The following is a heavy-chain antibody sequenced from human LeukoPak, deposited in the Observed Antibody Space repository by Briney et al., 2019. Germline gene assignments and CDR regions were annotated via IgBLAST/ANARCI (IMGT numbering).Heavy chain of an antibody. CDR2: IYSGGST. D-gene: IGHD5-12*01. J-gene: IGHJ4*02. Sequence: GGSLRLSCAASGFSVGSNYVTWIRQAPGKGLQWVSVIYSGGSTYYADSVKGRFTISRDNSKNTLYLQMNSLRAEDTAVYYCARGLVSGYDYVLDYWGQGTLVTVSS. CDR3: ARGLVSGYDYVLDY. CDR1: GFSVGSNY. V-gene: IGHV3-53*01.